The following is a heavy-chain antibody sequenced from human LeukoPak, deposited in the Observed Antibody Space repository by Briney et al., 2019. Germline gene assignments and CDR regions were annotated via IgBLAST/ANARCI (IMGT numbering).Heavy chain of an antibody. CDR1: GFTFSSYA. Sequence: GGSLRLSCAASGFTFSSYAMHWVRQAPGKGLEYVSAISSNGGSTYYANSVKGRFTISRDNSKNTLYLQMGSLRAEDMAVYYCARDGVGRVPEMSAPDYWGQGTLVTVSS. CDR3: ARDGVGRVPEMSAPDY. J-gene: IGHJ4*02. D-gene: IGHD3-16*01. CDR2: ISSNGGST. V-gene: IGHV3-64*01.